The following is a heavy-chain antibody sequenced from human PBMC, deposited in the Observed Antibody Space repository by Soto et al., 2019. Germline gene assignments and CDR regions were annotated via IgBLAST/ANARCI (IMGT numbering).Heavy chain of an antibody. D-gene: IGHD2-15*01. CDR3: ARVCSGFSCLSYNWFDP. CDR2: IYYSGST. J-gene: IGHJ5*02. Sequence: PSETLSLTCTVSGGSISSGGYYWSWIRQHPGKGLEWIGYIYYSGSTYYNLSLKSRVTISVDTSKNQFSLKLSPVTAADTAVYYCARVCSGFSCLSYNWFDPWGQGTLVTVSS. V-gene: IGHV4-31*03. CDR1: GGSISSGGYY.